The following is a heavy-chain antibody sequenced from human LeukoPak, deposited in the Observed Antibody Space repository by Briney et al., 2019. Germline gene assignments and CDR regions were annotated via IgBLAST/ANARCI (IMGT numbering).Heavy chain of an antibody. CDR1: GFTFSSYE. J-gene: IGHJ4*02. CDR2: ISSSCSTI. V-gene: IGHV3-48*03. Sequence: PGGSLRLSCAASGFTFSSYEMNWVRQAPGKGLEGVSYISSSCSTIYYADSVKGRFTISRENAKNSLYLQMNSLRAEDTAVYYCARDHQGYSRAFDYWGQGTLVTVSS. CDR3: ARDHQGYSRAFDY. D-gene: IGHD6-13*01.